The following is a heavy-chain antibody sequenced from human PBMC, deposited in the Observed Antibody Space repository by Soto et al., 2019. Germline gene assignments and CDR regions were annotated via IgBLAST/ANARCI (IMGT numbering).Heavy chain of an antibody. CDR3: TKEKSVINSGYDAFDI. CDR2: ISISGGTI. J-gene: IGHJ3*02. V-gene: IGHV3-48*03. D-gene: IGHD5-12*01. Sequence: LRLSCAASGFTVSSYEMDWVRQAPGKGLEWVAYISISGGTIYYGDSVEGRFTISRDNADNSLYLQMNSLRAEDTAVYYCTKEKSVINSGYDAFDIWGRGTVVTVSS. CDR1: GFTVSSYE.